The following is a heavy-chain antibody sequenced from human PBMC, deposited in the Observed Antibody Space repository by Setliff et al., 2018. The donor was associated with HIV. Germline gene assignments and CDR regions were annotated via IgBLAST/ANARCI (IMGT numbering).Heavy chain of an antibody. CDR2: IYYSGST. D-gene: IGHD3-10*01. CDR3: ARVPPRWGAIRDY. J-gene: IGHJ4*02. CDR1: GGSISSHY. V-gene: IGHV4-59*11. Sequence: SETLSLTCTVSGGSISSHYWSWIRQPPGKGLEWIGYIYYSGSTNYNPSLKSRVTISVDTSKNQFSLKLSSVTAADTAVYYCARVPPRWGAIRDYWGQGTLVTVSS.